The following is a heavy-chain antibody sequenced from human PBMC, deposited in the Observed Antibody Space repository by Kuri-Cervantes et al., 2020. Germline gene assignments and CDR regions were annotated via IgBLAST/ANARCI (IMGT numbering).Heavy chain of an antibody. CDR3: AREQNTAYYGFPLDP. Sequence: ASVKVSCKASGYTFTSYYMHWVRQAPGQGLEWMGWINPNSGGTNYAQKSQGRVTMTRDTSISTAYMELSRLRSDDTAVYYCAREQNTAYYGFPLDPWGQGTLVTDSS. V-gene: IGHV1-2*02. J-gene: IGHJ5*02. D-gene: IGHD3-10*01. CDR1: GYTFTSYY. CDR2: INPNSGGT.